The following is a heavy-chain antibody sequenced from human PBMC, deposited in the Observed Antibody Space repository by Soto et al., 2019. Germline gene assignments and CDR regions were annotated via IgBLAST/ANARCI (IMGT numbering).Heavy chain of an antibody. J-gene: IGHJ4*02. CDR2: IYSGGST. Sequence: GGSLRLSCAASGFTVSSNYMSWVRQAPGKGLEWVSVIYSGGSTYYADSVKGRFTISRDNSKNTLYLQMNSLRAEDTAVYYCARAHPHPYYFDYWGQGTLVTVSS. V-gene: IGHV3-66*01. CDR3: ARAHPHPYYFDY. CDR1: GFTVSSNY.